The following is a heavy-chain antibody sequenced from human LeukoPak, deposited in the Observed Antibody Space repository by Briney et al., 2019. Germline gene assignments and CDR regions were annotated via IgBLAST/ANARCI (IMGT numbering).Heavy chain of an antibody. CDR2: ISYDGTNK. D-gene: IGHD5-12*01. CDR3: AKDQGHIVANIYHYYGMDV. Sequence: PGRSLRLSCAASGFTFSSYGIHWVRQALGKGLEWVAVISYDGTNKYYADSVKGRFTISRDNSKNTLYLQMNSLRPEDTAVYYCAKDQGHIVANIYHYYGMDVWGQGTTVTVPS. V-gene: IGHV3-30*18. J-gene: IGHJ6*02. CDR1: GFTFSSYG.